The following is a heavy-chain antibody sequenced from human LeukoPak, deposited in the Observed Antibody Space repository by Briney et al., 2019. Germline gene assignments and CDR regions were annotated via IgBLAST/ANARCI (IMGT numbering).Heavy chain of an antibody. CDR1: GFTFNSYD. CDR2: IRFDGSNK. V-gene: IGHV3-30*02. J-gene: IGHJ4*02. D-gene: IGHD6-19*01. CDR3: ARXXSGWXXAXFDY. Sequence: GGSLRLSCAASGFTFNSYDMHWVRQAPGKGLEWVAFIRFDGSNKYYADSVKGRFTISRDNSKNTLYLQVNSLRAEDTAVYYCARXXSGWXXAXFDYWGQGTLVTVSS.